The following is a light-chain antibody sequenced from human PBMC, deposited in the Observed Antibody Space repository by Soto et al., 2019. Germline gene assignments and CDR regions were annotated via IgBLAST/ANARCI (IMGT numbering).Light chain of an antibody. V-gene: IGLV2-23*02. Sequence: QSALTQPASVSGSPGQSIAISCTGTSSDVGSYHRVSWYQQHPGKAPTLMIYEVNKRPSGVSNRFSGSKSGNTASLTISGLQAEDEADYYCCSSVGSPNWVFGGGTKLTVL. CDR1: SSDVGSYHR. CDR2: EVN. J-gene: IGLJ3*02. CDR3: CSSVGSPNWV.